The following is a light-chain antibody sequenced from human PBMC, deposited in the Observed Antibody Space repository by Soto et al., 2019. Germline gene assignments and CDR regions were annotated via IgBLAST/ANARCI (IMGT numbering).Light chain of an antibody. CDR1: QSVSNNY. CDR3: QQYGSSGT. CDR2: RAS. V-gene: IGKV3-20*01. Sequence: ELVLTQSPGTLSLSPGERATLSCRASQSVSNNYLAWYQQKPGHAPRLLIYRASNRATRIPDRFSGSGSGTEFTLTISRLEPEDFAVYYCQQYGSSGTFGQGTKVDIK. J-gene: IGKJ1*01.